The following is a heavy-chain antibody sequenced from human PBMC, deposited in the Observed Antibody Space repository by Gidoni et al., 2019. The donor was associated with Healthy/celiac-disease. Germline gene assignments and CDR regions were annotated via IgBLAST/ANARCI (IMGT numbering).Heavy chain of an antibody. J-gene: IGHJ4*02. D-gene: IGHD5-18*01. CDR1: GGSVSSGSYY. CDR2: IYYSGST. V-gene: IGHV4-61*01. CDR3: ARSPRYSYEIYVDY. Sequence: QVQLQESGPGLVKPSETLSLTCTVSGGSVSSGSYYWSWIRQPPGKGLEWIGYIYYSGSTNYNPSLKSRVTISVDTSKNQFSLKLSSVTAADTAVYYCARSPRYSYEIYVDYWGQGTLVTVSS.